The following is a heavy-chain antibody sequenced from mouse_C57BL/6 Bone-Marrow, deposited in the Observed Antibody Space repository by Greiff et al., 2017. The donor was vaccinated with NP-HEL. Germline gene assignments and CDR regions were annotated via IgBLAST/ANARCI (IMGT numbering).Heavy chain of an antibody. CDR1: GYTFTSYW. Sequence: QVQLQQPGTELVKPGASVKLSCKASGYTFTSYWMHWVKQRPGQGLEWIGNINPSNGGTNYNEKFKSKATLTVDQSSSTAYMQLSSLTSEDSAVYYCARGGYYGSTFAYWGQGTLVTVSA. D-gene: IGHD1-1*01. CDR2: INPSNGGT. V-gene: IGHV1-53*01. J-gene: IGHJ3*01. CDR3: ARGGYYGSTFAY.